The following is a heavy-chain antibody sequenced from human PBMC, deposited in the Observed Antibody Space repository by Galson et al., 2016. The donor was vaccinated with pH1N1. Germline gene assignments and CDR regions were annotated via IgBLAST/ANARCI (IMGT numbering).Heavy chain of an antibody. CDR3: VRGRYCSGGSCYSPTAEYFQH. CDR1: GFIFTNYW. J-gene: IGHJ1*01. CDR2: VNNDGSST. Sequence: SLRLSCAASGFIFTNYWMHWVRQAPGRGLVWVARVNNDGSSTNYADSVKGRFTLSRDNAKNTVFLEMSSLRAEDTGAYYCVRGRYCSGGSCYSPTAEYFQHGGRGTLLTVSS. V-gene: IGHV3-74*01. D-gene: IGHD2-15*01.